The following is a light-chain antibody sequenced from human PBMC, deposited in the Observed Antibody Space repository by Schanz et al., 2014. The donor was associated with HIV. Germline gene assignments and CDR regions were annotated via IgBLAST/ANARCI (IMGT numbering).Light chain of an antibody. J-gene: IGKJ4*01. Sequence: EIVMTQSPATLSVSPGERATLSCRASQSVGSNLAWYRQKPGQAPRLLIYGASTRAAGVPARFSGSGSGTDFTLTISRLEPEDFGVYYCQQYASSPPLTFGGGTKVEIK. CDR3: QQYASSPPLT. CDR2: GAS. CDR1: QSVGSN. V-gene: IGKV3-15*01.